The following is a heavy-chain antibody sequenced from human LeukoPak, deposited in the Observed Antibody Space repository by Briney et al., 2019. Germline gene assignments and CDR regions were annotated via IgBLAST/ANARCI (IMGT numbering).Heavy chain of an antibody. CDR1: GFTFSNAW. D-gene: IGHD5-18*01. V-gene: IGHV3-15*01. J-gene: IGHJ4*02. CDR2: IKTKTESGTT. Sequence: PGGSLRLSGAASGFTFSNAWMSWVRQAPGKGLEWVGRIKTKTESGTTDYAAPVKGRFTISRDDSKKTLYLQMDSLRTEDTAVYYCTTEAPWVDTAMVSDYWGQGTLVTVSS. CDR3: TTEAPWVDTAMVSDY.